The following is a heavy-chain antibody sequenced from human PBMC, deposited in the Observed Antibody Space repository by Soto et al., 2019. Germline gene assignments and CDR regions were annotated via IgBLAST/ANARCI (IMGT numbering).Heavy chain of an antibody. J-gene: IGHJ4*02. CDR2: IYYSGST. Sequence: PSETLSLTCTVSGGSISSGGYYWSWIRQHPGKGLEWIGYIYYSGSTYYNPSLKSRVTISVDTSKNQFSLKLSSVTAADTAVYYCARAHDYGDYYFDYWGQGTLVTVSS. CDR3: ARAHDYGDYYFDY. CDR1: GGSISSGGYY. V-gene: IGHV4-31*03. D-gene: IGHD4-17*01.